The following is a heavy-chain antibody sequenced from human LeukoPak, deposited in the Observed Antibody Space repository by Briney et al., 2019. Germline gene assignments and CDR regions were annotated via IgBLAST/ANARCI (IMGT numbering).Heavy chain of an antibody. Sequence: APVKVSCKTSGYTFTGYYMHWVRQAPGQGLEWMGWISPTSGDTRYAQKFQGRVAMTRDTSISTAYMELSRLRSDDTAVYYCVRDGLNWNYDYWGQGTLVAVSS. J-gene: IGHJ4*02. CDR2: ISPTSGDT. CDR1: GYTFTGYY. CDR3: VRDGLNWNYDY. V-gene: IGHV1-2*02. D-gene: IGHD1-7*01.